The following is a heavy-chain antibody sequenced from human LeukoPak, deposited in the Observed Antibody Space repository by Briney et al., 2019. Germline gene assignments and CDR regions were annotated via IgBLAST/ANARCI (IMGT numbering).Heavy chain of an antibody. D-gene: IGHD3-10*01. J-gene: IGHJ6*02. CDR1: GGSFSGYY. CDR2: IYYSGST. V-gene: IGHV4-34*01. Sequence: SETLSLTCAVYGGSFSGYYWSWIRQPPGKGLEWIGSIYYSGSTYYNPSLKSRVTISVDTSKNQFSLKLSSVTAADTAVYYCASEYGSGSPYYYYGMDVWGQGTTVTVSS. CDR3: ASEYGSGSPYYYYGMDV.